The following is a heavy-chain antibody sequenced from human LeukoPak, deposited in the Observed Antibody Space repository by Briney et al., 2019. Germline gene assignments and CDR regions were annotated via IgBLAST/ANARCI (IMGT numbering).Heavy chain of an antibody. D-gene: IGHD7-27*01. CDR1: GDTFANNW. CDR2: INPSGHTT. Sequence: GASVKVSCKASGDTFANNWLHWVRQAPGQGLEWMGTINPSGHTTVYSQRFQGRVTLTRDTSTSTVYMDLYSLTSEDTAVYYCARELGTTKNFDLWGQGTMVTVSS. CDR3: ARELGTTKNFDL. J-gene: IGHJ3*01. V-gene: IGHV1-46*01.